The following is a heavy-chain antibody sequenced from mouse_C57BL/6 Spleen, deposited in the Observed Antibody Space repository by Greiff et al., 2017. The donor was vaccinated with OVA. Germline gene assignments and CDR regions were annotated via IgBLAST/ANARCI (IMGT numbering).Heavy chain of an antibody. D-gene: IGHD1-1*01. J-gene: IGHJ3*01. CDR2: IDPSDSYT. CDR3: ARRNYGSSEGAWFAY. V-gene: IGHV1-59*01. CDR1: GYTFTSYW. Sequence: QVQLQQPGAELVRPGTSVKLSCKASGYTFTSYWMHWVKQRPGQGLEWIGVIDPSDSYTNYNQKFKGKATLTVDTSSSTAYMQLSSLTSEDSAVYYCARRNYGSSEGAWFAYWGQGTLVTVSA.